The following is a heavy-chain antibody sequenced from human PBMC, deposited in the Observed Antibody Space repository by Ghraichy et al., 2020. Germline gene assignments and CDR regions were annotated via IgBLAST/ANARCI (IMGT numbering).Heavy chain of an antibody. CDR2: TRKKANGYTA. Sequence: GGSLRLSCAASGFVFSDHYMVWVRQAPGKGLEWVGHTRKKANGYTAEYAVSVKGRFTISRDDSKNTLYLQVNSLKTDDTAVYYCTRVPVWSSEAFDIWGQGTMVIVSS. CDR1: GFVFSDHY. CDR3: TRVPVWSSEAFDI. D-gene: IGHD3-10*01. J-gene: IGHJ3*02. V-gene: IGHV3-72*01.